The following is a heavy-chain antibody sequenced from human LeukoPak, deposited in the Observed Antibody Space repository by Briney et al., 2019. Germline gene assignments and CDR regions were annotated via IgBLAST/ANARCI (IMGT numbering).Heavy chain of an antibody. J-gene: IGHJ4*02. D-gene: IGHD2-15*01. V-gene: IGHV5-51*01. CDR3: ARHHFAGGTDF. CDR1: GYTLINYW. CDR2: IFPVDPDT. Sequence: GESLKISCKASGYTLINYWIAWVRQMPGKGLEWMGNIFPVDPDTRYSPSFQGQISISVDKSINTAYLQWSSLKASDTAIYYCARHHFAGGTDFWGQGTLVTVSS.